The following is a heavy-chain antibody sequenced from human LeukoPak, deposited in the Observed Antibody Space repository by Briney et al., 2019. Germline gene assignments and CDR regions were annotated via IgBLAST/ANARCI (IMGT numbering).Heavy chain of an antibody. CDR1: GYTFTSYG. D-gene: IGHD3-22*01. CDR2: ISAYNGNT. CDR3: AREYYYDSSGYYFGDY. Sequence: ASVKVSCKASGYTFTSYGISWVRQAPGQGLEWMGWISAYNGNTNYAQKLQGRVTITTDTSTSTAYMELRSLRSDDTAVYYCAREYYYDSSGYYFGDYWGQGTLVTVSS. V-gene: IGHV1-18*01. J-gene: IGHJ4*02.